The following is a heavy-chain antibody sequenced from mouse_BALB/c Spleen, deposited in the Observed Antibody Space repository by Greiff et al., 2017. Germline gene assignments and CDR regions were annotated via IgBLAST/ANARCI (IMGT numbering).Heavy chain of an antibody. Sequence: VMLVESGAELVRPGSSVKISCKASGYAFSSYWMNWVKQRPGQGLEWIGQIYPGDGDTNYNGKFKGKATLTADKSSSTAYMQLSSLTSEDSAVYFCASSPIYGNYGGDYWGQGTSVTVSS. V-gene: IGHV1-80*01. J-gene: IGHJ4*01. D-gene: IGHD2-1*01. CDR2: IYPGDGDT. CDR1: GYAFSSYW. CDR3: ASSPIYGNYGGDY.